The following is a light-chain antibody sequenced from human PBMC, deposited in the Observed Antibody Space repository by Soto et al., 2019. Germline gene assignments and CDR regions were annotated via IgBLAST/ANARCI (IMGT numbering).Light chain of an antibody. V-gene: IGKV1-5*01. CDR2: DAS. Sequence: DIQMTQSPSTLSAFVGDRVTITCRASQSILRWLAWYQQKPGKAPKLLIYDASSLEGGVPSRFSGTGSGTEFTLTISSLQPDDFETYYCQQYSNFSRAFGQGTKVDIK. CDR3: QQYSNFSRA. J-gene: IGKJ1*01. CDR1: QSILRW.